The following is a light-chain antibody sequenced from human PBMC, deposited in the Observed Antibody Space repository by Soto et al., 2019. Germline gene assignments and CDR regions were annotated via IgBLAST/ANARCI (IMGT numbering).Light chain of an antibody. CDR3: QQRSNWRIT. CDR1: QSVTVNS. CDR2: AAS. Sequence: EILLTQSPSTLSLSPGEGVTLSCRASQSVTVNSLAWYQQKPGQAPRLLIYAASTRAAAVPDRFTGSGSGTDFALTISRLEPEDFGVYYCQQRSNWRITFGQGTRLEIK. J-gene: IGKJ5*01. V-gene: IGKV3D-20*02.